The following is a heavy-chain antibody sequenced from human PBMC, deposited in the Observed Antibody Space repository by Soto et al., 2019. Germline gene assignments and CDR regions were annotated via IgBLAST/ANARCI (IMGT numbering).Heavy chain of an antibody. CDR2: IYHSGST. V-gene: IGHV4-38-2*02. CDR1: GYSISSGYY. CDR3: AREDGDYGDAFDI. J-gene: IGHJ3*02. D-gene: IGHD4-17*01. Sequence: SETLSLTCAVSGYSISSGYYWGWIRQPPGKGLEWIGSIYHSGSTYYNPSLKSRVTISVDTSKNQFSLKLSSVTAADTAVYYCAREDGDYGDAFDIWGQGTMVTVS.